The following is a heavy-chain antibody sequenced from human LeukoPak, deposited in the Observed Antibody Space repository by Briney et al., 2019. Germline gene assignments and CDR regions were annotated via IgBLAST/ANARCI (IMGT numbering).Heavy chain of an antibody. CDR2: INPNSGGT. V-gene: IGHV1-2*02. J-gene: IGHJ3*02. Sequence: ASVKVSCKASGYTFTGHYMHWVRQAPGQGLEWMGWINPNSGGTNYAQKFQGRVTMTRDTSISTAYMELSRPRSDDTAVYYCASAVCSGGSCYHNLRAFDIWGQGTMVTVSS. D-gene: IGHD2-15*01. CDR3: ASAVCSGGSCYHNLRAFDI. CDR1: GYTFTGHY.